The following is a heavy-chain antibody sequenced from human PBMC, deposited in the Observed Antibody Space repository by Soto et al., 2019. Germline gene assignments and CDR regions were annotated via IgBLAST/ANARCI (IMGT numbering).Heavy chain of an antibody. CDR3: ARGSQAIVVVPAATYYYYGMDV. D-gene: IGHD2-2*01. J-gene: IGHJ6*02. CDR2: INHSGST. V-gene: IGHV4-34*01. Sequence: PPETRSLTCAVYGGSFSGYYCIWIRQPPEKGLEWIGEINHSGSTNYNPSLKSRVTISVDTSKNQFSLKLSSVTAADTAVYYCARGSQAIVVVPAATYYYYGMDVWGQGPTVTVS. CDR1: GGSFSGYY.